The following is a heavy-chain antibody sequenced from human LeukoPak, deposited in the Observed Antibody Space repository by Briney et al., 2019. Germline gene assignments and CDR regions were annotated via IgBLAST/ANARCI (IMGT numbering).Heavy chain of an antibody. J-gene: IGHJ4*02. CDR3: ASAAYCGGDCYSFDY. CDR1: GFTFSSYS. Sequence: GGSLRLSCAASGFTFSSYSMNWVRQAPGKGLEWVSSISSSSSYIYYADSVKGRFTISRDNAKNSLYLQMNSLRAEDTAVYYRASAAYCGGDCYSFDYWGQGTLVTVSS. D-gene: IGHD2-21*01. V-gene: IGHV3-21*01. CDR2: ISSSSSYI.